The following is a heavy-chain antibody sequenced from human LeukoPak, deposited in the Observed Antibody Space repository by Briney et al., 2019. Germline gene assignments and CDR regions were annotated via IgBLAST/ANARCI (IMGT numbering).Heavy chain of an antibody. CDR2: ITSSSYFI. V-gene: IGHV3-21*01. J-gene: IGHJ4*02. CDR3: ARDFHRRLYDSSGYYLY. D-gene: IGHD3-22*01. Sequence: PGGSLRLSCAASGFTFSSYNMNWVRQAPGKGLEWISSITSSSYFIYYADSVKGRFTISRDNAKNSLYLQMNSLRAEDTAVYYCARDFHRRLYDSSGYYLYWGQGTLVTVSS. CDR1: GFTFSSYN.